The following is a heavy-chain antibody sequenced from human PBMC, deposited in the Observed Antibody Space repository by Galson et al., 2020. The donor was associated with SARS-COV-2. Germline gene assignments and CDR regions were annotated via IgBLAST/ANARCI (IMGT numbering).Heavy chain of an antibody. CDR2: IYPGDSDT. V-gene: IGHV5-51*01. D-gene: IGHD6-19*01. J-gene: IGHJ4*02. CDR3: ARQRKQWLGGVSY. Sequence: GESLKISCKGSGYSFTSYWIGWVRQMPGKGLEWMGIIYPGDSDTRYRQSFQGQVTISADKSISTAYLQWSSLKASDTAMYYCARQRKQWLGGVSYGGQGTLCIVSS. CDR1: GYSFTSYW.